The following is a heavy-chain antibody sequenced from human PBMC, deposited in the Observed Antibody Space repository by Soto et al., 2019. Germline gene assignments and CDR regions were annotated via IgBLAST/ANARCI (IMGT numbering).Heavy chain of an antibody. D-gene: IGHD1-1*01. Sequence: PGGSLRLSCAASGFTFSSYGTHWVRQAPGKGLEWVAVIWYDGSNKYYADSVKGRFTISRDNSKNTLYLQMNSLRAEDTAVYYCARDPGVLDRGPLLDYSGQATLVTVPS. CDR1: GFTFSSYG. V-gene: IGHV3-33*01. J-gene: IGHJ4*02. CDR3: ARDPGVLDRGPLLDY. CDR2: IWYDGSNK.